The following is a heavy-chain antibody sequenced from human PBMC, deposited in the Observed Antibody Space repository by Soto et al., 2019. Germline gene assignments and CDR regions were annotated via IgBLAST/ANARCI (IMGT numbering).Heavy chain of an antibody. V-gene: IGHV3-33*01. CDR2: IWYDGSNK. Sequence: GGSLRLSCAASGFTFSSFGMHWVRQAPGKGLEWVAVIWYDGSNKYYADSVKGRFSISRDNSKNTLYLQMNSLRAEDTAVYYCAREGLTGTIGLYYYYGMDVWGQGTTVTVSS. J-gene: IGHJ6*02. CDR3: AREGLTGTIGLYYYYGMDV. D-gene: IGHD1-7*01. CDR1: GFTFSSFG.